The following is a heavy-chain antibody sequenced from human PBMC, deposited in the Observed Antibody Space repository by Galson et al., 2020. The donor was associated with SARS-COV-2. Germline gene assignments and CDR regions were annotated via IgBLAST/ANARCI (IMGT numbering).Heavy chain of an antibody. V-gene: IGHV3-30-3*01. CDR3: AREIRYYDILTGYITSRSQYYYYGMDV. J-gene: IGHJ6*02. CDR1: GFTFSSYA. D-gene: IGHD3-9*01. CDR2: ISYDGSNK. Sequence: GESLKISCAASGFTFSSYAMHWVRKAPGKGLEWVAVISYDGSNKYYADSVKGRFTISRDNSKNTLYLQMNSLRAEDTAVYYCAREIRYYDILTGYITSRSQYYYYGMDVWGQGTTVTVSS.